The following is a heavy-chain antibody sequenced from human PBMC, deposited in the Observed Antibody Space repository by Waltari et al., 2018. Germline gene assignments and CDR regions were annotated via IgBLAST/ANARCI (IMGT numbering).Heavy chain of an antibody. D-gene: IGHD4-17*01. CDR2: SNPNSGKN. J-gene: IGHJ4*02. CDR1: GYTFTSYD. V-gene: IGHV1-8*03. CDR3: ARVIHSYGDYEDY. Sequence: QVQLVQSGAEVKKPGASVKVSCKASGYTFTSYDINWVRQATGQGLEGMGWSNPNSGKNGYAQKFQGRGTITRNTSISTAYMELSSLRSEDTAVYYCARVIHSYGDYEDYWGQGTLVTVSS.